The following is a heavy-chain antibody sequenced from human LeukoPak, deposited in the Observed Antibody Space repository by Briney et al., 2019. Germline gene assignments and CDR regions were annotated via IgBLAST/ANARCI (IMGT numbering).Heavy chain of an antibody. J-gene: IGHJ4*02. CDR2: IYYSGKT. CDR1: GGSISSTYY. CDR3: ARGGALWTMMN. D-gene: IGHD3-22*01. Sequence: SETLSLTCTVSGGSISSTYYWCWVRQPPGKGLEWIGSIYYSGKTYYNTSLKSRVTISVDTSKNQFSLKLSSVTAADTAVYYCARGGALWTMMNWGQGTLVTVSS. V-gene: IGHV4-39*07.